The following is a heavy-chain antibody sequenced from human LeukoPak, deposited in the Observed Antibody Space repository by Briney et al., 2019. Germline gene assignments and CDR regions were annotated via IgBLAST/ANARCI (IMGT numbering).Heavy chain of an antibody. V-gene: IGHV3-15*01. D-gene: IGHD2-15*01. J-gene: IGHJ6*02. CDR2: IKSKTDGGTT. Sequence: GGSLRLSCVVSGFTVSNAWMSWVRQAPGKALEWVGRIKSKTDGGTTDYAAPVQGRFTISRDDSKNTLYLQMSSLKTEDTAVYYCATGHCSGGSCYFYVGLDVWGQGTTVTVSS. CDR3: ATGHCSGGSCYFYVGLDV. CDR1: GFTVSNAW.